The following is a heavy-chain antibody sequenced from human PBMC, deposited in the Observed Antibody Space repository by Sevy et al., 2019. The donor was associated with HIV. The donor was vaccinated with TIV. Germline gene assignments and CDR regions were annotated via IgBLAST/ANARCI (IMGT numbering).Heavy chain of an antibody. J-gene: IGHJ4*02. V-gene: IGHV3-30-3*01. D-gene: IGHD2-21*02. CDR1: GFTFTLYA. CDR3: ARVAVEYCTDDCYHRFDY. CDR2: ISYSGTNK. Sequence: GSLRLSYAASGFTFTLYAIHWVRQAPGKGLEWVALISYSGTNKYYADSVKGRFTISRDDSKNTAYLQMNNLRTDDTAVYYCARVAVEYCTDDCYHRFDYWGQGTQVTVSS.